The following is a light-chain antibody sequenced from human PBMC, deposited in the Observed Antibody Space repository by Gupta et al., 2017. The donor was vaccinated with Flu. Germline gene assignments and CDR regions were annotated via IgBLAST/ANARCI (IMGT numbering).Light chain of an antibody. CDR2: LGS. CDR3: RQALQTPWT. CDR1: QSLLHSNGYNY. Sequence: DIVMTQSPLSLPVTPGEPASISCRSSQSLLHSNGYNYLDWYLQKPGQSPQLLIYLGSNRASGVPDRFSGGGSGTDFTLKISRVEAEDVGVYYCRQALQTPWTFGQGTKVEIK. J-gene: IGKJ1*01. V-gene: IGKV2-28*01.